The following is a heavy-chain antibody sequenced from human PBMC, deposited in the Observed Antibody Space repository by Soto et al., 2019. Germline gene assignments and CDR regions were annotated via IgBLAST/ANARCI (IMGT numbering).Heavy chain of an antibody. CDR2: ISSSGTGT. V-gene: IGHV3-11*01. J-gene: IGHJ3*02. CDR1: GFTFRDYY. CDR3: ARAYSDAFDI. Sequence: GGSLRLSCAASGFTFRDYYMTWIRQAPGKGLEWVSYISSSGTGTYYADSVKGRFTISRDNAKNSLYLQMSSLRAEDTAVYYCARAYSDAFDIWGQGTMVTV. D-gene: IGHD2-21*01.